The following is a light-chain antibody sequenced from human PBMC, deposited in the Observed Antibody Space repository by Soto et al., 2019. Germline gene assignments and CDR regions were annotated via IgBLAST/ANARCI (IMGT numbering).Light chain of an antibody. CDR3: SSYAGTNNHHA. J-gene: IGLJ1*01. V-gene: IGLV2-14*01. CDR2: EVN. Sequence: QSALTQPASVSGSPGQSITVSCTGTSSDIGGYNYVSWYQHHPGKAPQLIIYEVNLRPSGVSDRFSASKSGDTASLTISGLQAGDEADYYCSSYAGTNNHHAFGTGTKVTVL. CDR1: SSDIGGYNY.